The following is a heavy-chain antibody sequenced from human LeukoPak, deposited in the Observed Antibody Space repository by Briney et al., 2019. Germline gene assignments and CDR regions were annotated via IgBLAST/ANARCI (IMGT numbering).Heavy chain of an antibody. V-gene: IGHV1-2*02. CDR2: INPNSGGT. Sequence: GASVKVSCKASGYTFTGYYMHWVQQAPGQGLEWVGWINPNSGGTHYAQKFQGRVTVTRDTSISTTYMDLSRLRSDDTAVYYCAREPEYSGSYFYYWGQGTLVTVSS. D-gene: IGHD1-26*01. CDR3: AREPEYSGSYFYY. CDR1: GYTFTGYY. J-gene: IGHJ4*02.